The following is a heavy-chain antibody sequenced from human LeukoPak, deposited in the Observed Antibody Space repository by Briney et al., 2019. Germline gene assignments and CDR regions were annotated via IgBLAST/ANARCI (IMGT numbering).Heavy chain of an antibody. CDR3: ARVLGHSYPDAFDI. CDR1: GGSFSDYY. Sequence: SETLSLTCAVYGGSFSDYYWSWIRQPPGKGLQWIGEINHSGSTNYNPSLKSRVTISVDTSKNQFSLKLNSVTAADTAVYYCARVLGHSYPDAFDIWGQGTMVTVSS. V-gene: IGHV4-34*01. D-gene: IGHD5-18*01. CDR2: INHSGST. J-gene: IGHJ3*02.